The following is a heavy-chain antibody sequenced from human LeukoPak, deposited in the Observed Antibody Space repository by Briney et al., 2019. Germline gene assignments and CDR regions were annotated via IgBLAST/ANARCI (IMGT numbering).Heavy chain of an antibody. CDR2: IYYSGSA. CDR3: ARHMRGFSYGPFDY. D-gene: IGHD5-18*01. J-gene: IGHJ4*02. V-gene: IGHV4-59*08. Sequence: PSETLSLTCTVSGGSISGYYWSWIRQPPGKGLEWVGYIYYSGSANYNPSLKSRVTISVDTSKFSLKLSSVTAADTAVYYCARHMRGFSYGPFDYWGQGTLVTVSS. CDR1: GGSISGYY.